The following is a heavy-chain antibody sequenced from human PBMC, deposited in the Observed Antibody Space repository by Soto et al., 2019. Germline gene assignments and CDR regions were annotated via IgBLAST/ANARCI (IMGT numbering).Heavy chain of an antibody. Sequence: GESLKISCKGSGYSFTSYWIGWVRPMPGKGLEWMGIIYPGDSDTRYSPSFQGQVTISADKSISTAYLQWSSLKASDTAMYYCARRGIAAAGTQYYFDYWGQGTLVTVSS. J-gene: IGHJ4*02. CDR1: GYSFTSYW. V-gene: IGHV5-51*01. CDR2: IYPGDSDT. D-gene: IGHD6-13*01. CDR3: ARRGIAAAGTQYYFDY.